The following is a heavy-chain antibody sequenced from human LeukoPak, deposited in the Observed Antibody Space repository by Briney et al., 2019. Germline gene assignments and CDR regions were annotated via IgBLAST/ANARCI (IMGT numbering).Heavy chain of an antibody. V-gene: IGHV1-69*13. CDR2: IIPIFGTA. Sequence: ASVKVSCKASGYTFTGYYMHWVRQAPGQGLEWMGGIIPIFGTANYAQKFQGRVTITADESTSTAYMELSSLRSEDTAVYYCATESGSRSFDIWGQGTMVTVSS. CDR3: ATESGSRSFDI. D-gene: IGHD1-26*01. CDR1: GYTFTGYY. J-gene: IGHJ3*02.